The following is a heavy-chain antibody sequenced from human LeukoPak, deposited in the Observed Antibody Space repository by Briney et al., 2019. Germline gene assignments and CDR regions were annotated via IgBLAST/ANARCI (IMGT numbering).Heavy chain of an antibody. Sequence: PWASVKVSCKASGGTFSSYAISWVRQAPGQGLEWMGGIIPIFGTANYAQKFQGRVTITADKSTSTAYMELSSLRSEDTAVYYCARGKGTLGGIDYWGQGTLVTVSS. CDR3: ARGKGTLGGIDY. CDR2: IIPIFGTA. J-gene: IGHJ4*02. V-gene: IGHV1-69*06. CDR1: GGTFSSYA. D-gene: IGHD6-13*01.